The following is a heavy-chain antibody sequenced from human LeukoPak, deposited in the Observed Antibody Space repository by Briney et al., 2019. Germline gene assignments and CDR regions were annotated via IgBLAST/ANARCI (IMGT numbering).Heavy chain of an antibody. Sequence: SVTASCTASGGTFSSYAISWVRQAPGQGLEWMGGIIPIFGTANYAQKFQGRVTITADESTSTAYMELSSLRSEDTAVYYCAKALNYYYYYGMDVWGQGTTVTVSS. CDR2: IIPIFGTA. J-gene: IGHJ6*02. CDR3: AKALNYYYYYGMDV. D-gene: IGHD3-9*01. V-gene: IGHV1-69*13. CDR1: GGTFSSYA.